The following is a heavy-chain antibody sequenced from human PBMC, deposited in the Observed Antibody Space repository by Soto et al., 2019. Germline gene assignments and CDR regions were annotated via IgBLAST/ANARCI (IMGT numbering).Heavy chain of an antibody. CDR3: ASDLPTMDV. CDR2: IRAYNCNP. CDR1: GYTFSSYG. J-gene: IGHJ6*02. V-gene: IGHV1-18*01. Sequence: QVQLVQSGAEVKKPGASVQVSCKASGYTFSSYGISWVRQAPGQGLEWMGWIRAYNCNPNYAQKLHGRVTMTTDTSTSTAYMELRSLRTDDTAVYYCASDLPTMDVWGQGTTVTVSS.